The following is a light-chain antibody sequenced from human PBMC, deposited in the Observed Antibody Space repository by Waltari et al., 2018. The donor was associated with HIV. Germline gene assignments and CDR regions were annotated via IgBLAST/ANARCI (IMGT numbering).Light chain of an antibody. CDR2: DVS. V-gene: IGLV2-23*02. CDR3: CSYAGGNTYV. CDR1: VGSYNL. Sequence: QSALTRPASVSGSPGQSLTISCTDVGSYNLVSWYQQHPGKAPQLLIYDVSERPSGISTRCSGSKHGNTASLPISGLQDADEADDYCCSYAGGNTYVFDTGTKVTVL. J-gene: IGLJ1*01.